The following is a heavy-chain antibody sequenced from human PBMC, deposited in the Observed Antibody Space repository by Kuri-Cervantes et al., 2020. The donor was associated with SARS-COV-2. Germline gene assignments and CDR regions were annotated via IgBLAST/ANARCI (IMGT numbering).Heavy chain of an antibody. CDR1: GGSFSGYY. CDR2: IYYNGNG. Sequence: GSLRLSCAVYGGSFSGYYWTWIRQPPGKGLEFIGYIYYNGNGYSPSLESRVTMSLDTSRNQFSLRLTSVTPADTAVYYCARATSFTSIYYYFDSWGQGNLVTVSS. J-gene: IGHJ4*02. V-gene: IGHV4-34*01. D-gene: IGHD2-2*01. CDR3: ARATSFTSIYYYFDS.